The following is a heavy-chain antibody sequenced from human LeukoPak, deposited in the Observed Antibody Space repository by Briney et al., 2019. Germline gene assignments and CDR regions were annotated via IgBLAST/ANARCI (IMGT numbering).Heavy chain of an antibody. D-gene: IGHD6-19*01. CDR1: GFTFSTYS. CDR3: ARGEVAGPQGYFDL. V-gene: IGHV3-21*01. J-gene: IGHJ2*01. Sequence: GGSLRLSCAASGFTFSTYSMNWVRQAPGKGLEWVSSISSSSSYIYYADSVKGRFTISRDNAKNSLYLQMNSLRAEDTAVYYCARGEVAGPQGYFDLWGRGTLVTVSS. CDR2: ISSSSSYI.